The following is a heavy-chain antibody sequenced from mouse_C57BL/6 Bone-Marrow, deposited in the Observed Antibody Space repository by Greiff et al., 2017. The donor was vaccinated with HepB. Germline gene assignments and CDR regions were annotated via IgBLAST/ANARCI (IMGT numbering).Heavy chain of an antibody. CDR1: GYTFTSYW. D-gene: IGHD4-1*01. CDR2: IDPSDSYT. CDR3: ARRGANWDHY. V-gene: IGHV1-50*01. J-gene: IGHJ2*01. Sequence: QVQLQQPGAELVKPGASVKLSCKASGYTFTSYWMQWVKQRPGQGLEWIGEIDPSDSYTNYNQKFKGKATLTVDTSSSTVYMQLSSLTSEDSAVYYCARRGANWDHYWGQGTTLTVSS.